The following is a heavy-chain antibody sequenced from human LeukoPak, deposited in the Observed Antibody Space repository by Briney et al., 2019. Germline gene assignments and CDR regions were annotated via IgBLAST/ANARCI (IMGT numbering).Heavy chain of an antibody. Sequence: PSETLSLTCTVSGYSISSGYFWGWIRQPPGKGLEWIGYIYYSGSTNYNPSLKSRVTISVDTSKNQFSLKLSSVTAADTAVYYCARGGSYLGHCDYWGQGTLVTVSS. J-gene: IGHJ4*02. V-gene: IGHV4-61*01. CDR2: IYYSGST. D-gene: IGHD1-26*01. CDR1: GYSISSGYF. CDR3: ARGGSYLGHCDY.